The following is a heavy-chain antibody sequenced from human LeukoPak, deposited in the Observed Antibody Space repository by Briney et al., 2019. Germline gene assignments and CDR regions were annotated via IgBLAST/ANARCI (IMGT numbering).Heavy chain of an antibody. D-gene: IGHD3-22*01. CDR3: AREGYYDSSGYLGVFDY. CDR2: ISDSGSTI. J-gene: IGHJ4*02. V-gene: IGHV3-48*03. CDR1: GFTFSSYE. Sequence: GGSLRLSRAASGFTFSSYEMNWVRQAPGKGLEWVSYISDSGSTIYYADSVKGRFTISTDNANNSLYLQMNSLRAEDTAVYYCAREGYYDSSGYLGVFDYWGQGTLVTVSS.